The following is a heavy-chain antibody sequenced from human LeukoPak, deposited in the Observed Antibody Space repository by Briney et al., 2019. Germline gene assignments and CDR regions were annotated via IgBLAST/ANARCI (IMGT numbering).Heavy chain of an antibody. V-gene: IGHV3-30*04. CDR1: GFTFSSYA. D-gene: IGHD2-15*01. Sequence: GGSLRLSCAASGFTFSSYAMHWVRQAPGNGLEWVAVISYDGSNKYYADSVKGRFTISRDNSKTTLYLQMNSLRAEDTAVYYCARDDSGCSGGSCYSNYYYYMDVWGKGTTVTVSS. CDR3: ARDDSGCSGGSCYSNYYYYMDV. J-gene: IGHJ6*03. CDR2: ISYDGSNK.